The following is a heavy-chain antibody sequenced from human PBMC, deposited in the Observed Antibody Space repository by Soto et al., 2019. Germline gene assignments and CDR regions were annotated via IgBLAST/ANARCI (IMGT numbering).Heavy chain of an antibody. CDR2: IYYSGST. Sequence: PSETLSLTCTVSGGSISSYYWSWIRQPPGKGLEWIGYIYYSGSTNYNPSLKSRVTISVDTSKNQFSLKLSSVTAADTAVYYRAREVRVTTPKFYYYYGMDVWGQGTTVTVSS. V-gene: IGHV4-59*01. CDR3: AREVRVTTPKFYYYYGMDV. CDR1: GGSISSYY. D-gene: IGHD4-4*01. J-gene: IGHJ6*02.